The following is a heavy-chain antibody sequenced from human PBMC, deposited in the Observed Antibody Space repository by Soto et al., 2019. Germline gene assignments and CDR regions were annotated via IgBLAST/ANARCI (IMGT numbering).Heavy chain of an antibody. CDR1: GYGFTTYG. Sequence: ASVKVSCKGSGYGFTTYGISWVRQAPGQGLEWMGWISAYNGNTNYAQKLQGRVTMTTDTSTSTAYMELRSLRSDDTAVYYCARGTYYHGSGPYPWFDSWGQGTLVTVAS. J-gene: IGHJ5*01. CDR3: ARGTYYHGSGPYPWFDS. V-gene: IGHV1-18*01. CDR2: ISAYNGNT. D-gene: IGHD3-10*01.